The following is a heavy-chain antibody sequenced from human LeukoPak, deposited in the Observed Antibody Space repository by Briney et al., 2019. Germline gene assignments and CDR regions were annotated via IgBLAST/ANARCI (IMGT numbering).Heavy chain of an antibody. Sequence: SETLSLTCTVSGGSIGDYYWSWVRQPPGEGLEWIGFVQYSGTTKYNPSLKCRVSMSLDTSKNQFFLQLTSVTAADTAVYYCARSIGGSPLDYWGQGMLVTVSS. CDR2: VQYSGTT. CDR3: ARSIGGSPLDY. J-gene: IGHJ4*02. CDR1: GGSIGDYY. V-gene: IGHV4-59*12. D-gene: IGHD1-26*01.